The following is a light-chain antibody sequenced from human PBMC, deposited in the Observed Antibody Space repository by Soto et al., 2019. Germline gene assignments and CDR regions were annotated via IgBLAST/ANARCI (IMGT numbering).Light chain of an antibody. CDR3: QQYYSTPFT. V-gene: IGKV4-1*01. CDR1: QSGLYSSNNKNY. Sequence: DIVMTQSPDSLAVSLGGRATINCKSSQSGLYSSNNKNYLAWYQQKPGQPPKLLIYWASTRESGVPDRFNGSGSQIDFTLSISSLHAEDVAVYYWQQYYSTPFTFGPGTKVDIK. J-gene: IGKJ3*01. CDR2: WAS.